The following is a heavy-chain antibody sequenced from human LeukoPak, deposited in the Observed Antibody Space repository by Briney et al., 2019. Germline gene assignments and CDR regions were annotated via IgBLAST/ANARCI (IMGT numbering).Heavy chain of an antibody. J-gene: IGHJ6*02. CDR1: GGSISSGGYY. CDR3: ARGTPIYGMDV. CDR2: IYYSGST. V-gene: IGHV4-31*03. Sequence: SETLSLTCTVSGGSISSGGYYWSWIRQHPGKGLEWIGYIYYSGSTYYNPSLKSRVTISVDTSKNQFSLKLSSVTAADTAVYYCARGTPIYGMDVWGQGTTVTVSS.